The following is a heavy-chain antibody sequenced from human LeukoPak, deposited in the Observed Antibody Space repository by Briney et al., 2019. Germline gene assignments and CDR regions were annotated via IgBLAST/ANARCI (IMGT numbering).Heavy chain of an antibody. D-gene: IGHD2-2*01. CDR3: ARLRAGSPSCDY. Sequence: GGSLRLSCAASGFTVSFNYMNWVRQAPGKGLEWVSVMYSGGDTYYADSVKGRFTISRDTSKNTLFLQMDSLRAEDTAVYYCARLRAGSPSCDYWGQGTLVTVSS. CDR2: MYSGGDT. V-gene: IGHV3-53*01. J-gene: IGHJ4*02. CDR1: GFTVSFNY.